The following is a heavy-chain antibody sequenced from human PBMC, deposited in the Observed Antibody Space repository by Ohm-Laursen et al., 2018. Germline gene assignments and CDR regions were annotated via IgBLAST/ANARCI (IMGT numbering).Heavy chain of an antibody. CDR1: GFTFSNSW. V-gene: IGHV3-74*01. Sequence: GSLRLSCAASGFTFSNSWMHWVRQAPGKGLVWVSRINSDGSNTNYADSVKGRFTISRDNAKNTLYLQMNSLRGDDTSIYYCARSGNSDHSPLGYWGQGTLVTVPS. D-gene: IGHD5-12*01. J-gene: IGHJ4*02. CDR2: INSDGSNT. CDR3: ARSGNSDHSPLGY.